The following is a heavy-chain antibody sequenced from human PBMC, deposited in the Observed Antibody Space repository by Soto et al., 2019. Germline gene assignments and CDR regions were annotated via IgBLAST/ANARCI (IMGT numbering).Heavy chain of an antibody. J-gene: IGHJ5*02. Sequence: ASVKVSCKASGYNFSDYYIHWVRQAPGQGLEWLGWVSPKSGGTNYAQKFKGRVTMTRDTSSNTVYMDLSGLKSDDTAVYFCARSDDSTSYPLDLWGPGTLVTVSS. D-gene: IGHD4-4*01. CDR1: GYNFSDYY. V-gene: IGHV1-2*02. CDR3: ARSDDSTSYPLDL. CDR2: VSPKSGGT.